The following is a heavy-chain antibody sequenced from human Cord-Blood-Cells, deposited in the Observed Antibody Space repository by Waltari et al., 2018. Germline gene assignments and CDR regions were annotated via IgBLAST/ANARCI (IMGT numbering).Heavy chain of an antibody. CDR1: GYTFTGYY. D-gene: IGHD3-9*01. V-gene: IGHV1-2*02. Sequence: QVQLVQSGAEVQKPGASVKVSCTASGYTFTGYYMHWVRQAPGQGLEWMGWINPNSGGTNYAQKFQGRVTMTRDTSISTAYMELSRLRSDDTAVYYCARGGPLYYDILTGYFDYWGQGTLVTVSS. CDR3: ARGGPLYYDILTGYFDY. CDR2: INPNSGGT. J-gene: IGHJ4*02.